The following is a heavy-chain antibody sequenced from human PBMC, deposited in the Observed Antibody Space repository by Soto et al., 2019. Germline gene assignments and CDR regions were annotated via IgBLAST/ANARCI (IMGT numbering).Heavy chain of an antibody. J-gene: IGHJ6*02. Sequence: SETLSLTCVVSGDSITTYKWWTWVRQTPGKGLEWIGEIYDSGNARYNPSLKSRVTISKDTSKKELSLKLNSVTVADTAVYYRATCQPGEYYSAMDIWGQGTTVTVSS. CDR1: GDSITTYKW. D-gene: IGHD3-16*01. V-gene: IGHV4-4*02. CDR3: ATCQPGEYYSAMDI. CDR2: IYDSGNA.